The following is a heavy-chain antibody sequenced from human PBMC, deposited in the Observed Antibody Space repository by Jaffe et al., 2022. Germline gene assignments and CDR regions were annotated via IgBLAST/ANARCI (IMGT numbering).Heavy chain of an antibody. CDR3: ARLIRGYYDILTGSYEDAYYFDY. D-gene: IGHD3-9*01. CDR1: GYSISSGYY. J-gene: IGHJ4*02. Sequence: QVQLQESGPGLVKPSETLSLTCAVSGYSISSGYYWGWIRQPPGKGLEWIGSIYHSGSTYYNPSLKSRVTISVDTSKNQFSLKLSSVTAADTAVYYCARLIRGYYDILTGSYEDAYYFDYWGQGTLVTVSS. V-gene: IGHV4-38-2*01. CDR2: IYHSGST.